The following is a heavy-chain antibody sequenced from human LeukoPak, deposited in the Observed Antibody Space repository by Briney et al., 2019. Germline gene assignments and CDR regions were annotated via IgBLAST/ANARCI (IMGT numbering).Heavy chain of an antibody. CDR2: MWYGGRNK. J-gene: IGHJ4*02. Sequence: PGRSLRLSCAVSGFSLQNYGMHWVRQAPGQGLEWVASMWYGGRNKYYGDSVKGRFTISRDNAKNTVYLQMSRLRAEDTAYYPYARDDGVVVTATFEYWGQGTLVTVSP. CDR3: ARDDGVVVTATFEY. CDR1: GFSLQNYG. V-gene: IGHV3-33*01. D-gene: IGHD2-21*02.